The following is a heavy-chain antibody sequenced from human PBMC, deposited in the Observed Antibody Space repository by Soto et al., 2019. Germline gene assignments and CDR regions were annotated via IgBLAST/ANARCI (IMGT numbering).Heavy chain of an antibody. J-gene: IGHJ5*02. CDR2: TYYRSKWYN. V-gene: IGHV6-1*01. CDR1: GDSVSSNSAA. Sequence: QTLSLTCAISGDSVSSNSAAWNWIRQSPSRGLEWLGRTYYRSKWYNDYAVSVKSRITINPDTSKNQFSLQLNSVTPEDTAVYYCARGYSSSRYEGSSWFDPWGQGTLVTVSS. D-gene: IGHD6-13*01. CDR3: ARGYSSSRYEGSSWFDP.